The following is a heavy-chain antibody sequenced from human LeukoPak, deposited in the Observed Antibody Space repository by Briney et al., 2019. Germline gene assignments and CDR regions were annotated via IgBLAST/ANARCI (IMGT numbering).Heavy chain of an antibody. Sequence: SETLSLTCTVSGGSISSYYWSWIRQPPGKGLEWIGYIYYSGSTNYNPSLKSRVTISVDTSKNQFSLKLSSVTAADTAVYYCARDITGTTFPNYYYYYMDVWGKGTTVTVSS. V-gene: IGHV4-59*12. CDR2: IYYSGST. D-gene: IGHD1-7*01. CDR3: ARDITGTTFPNYYYYYMDV. CDR1: GGSISSYY. J-gene: IGHJ6*03.